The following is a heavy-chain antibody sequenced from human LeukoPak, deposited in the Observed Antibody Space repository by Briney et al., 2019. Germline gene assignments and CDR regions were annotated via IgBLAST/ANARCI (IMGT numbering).Heavy chain of an antibody. CDR1: GFTFSSYW. D-gene: IGHD1-26*01. Sequence: GGSLRLSCAASGFTFSSYWMHWVRQAPGKGLVWVSRISSDGSTVYADSVKGRFTISRDNAKDTVYLQMNSLRVEDTAVYYCIGSGGWPGYWGQGTLVTVSS. J-gene: IGHJ4*02. V-gene: IGHV3-74*01. CDR2: ISSDGST. CDR3: IGSGGWPGY.